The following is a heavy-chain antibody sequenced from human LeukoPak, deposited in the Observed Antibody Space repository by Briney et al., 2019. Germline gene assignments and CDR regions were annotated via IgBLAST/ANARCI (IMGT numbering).Heavy chain of an antibody. CDR2: ISAYNGNT. CDR1: GYTFTSYA. V-gene: IGHV1-18*01. D-gene: IGHD6-19*01. Sequence: ASVKVSCKASGYTFTSYAMNWVRQAPGQGLEWMGWISAYNGNTNYAQKLQGRVTMTTDTSTSTAYMELRSLRSDDTAVYYCARAYSSGWDFDLWGRGTLVTVSS. J-gene: IGHJ2*01. CDR3: ARAYSSGWDFDL.